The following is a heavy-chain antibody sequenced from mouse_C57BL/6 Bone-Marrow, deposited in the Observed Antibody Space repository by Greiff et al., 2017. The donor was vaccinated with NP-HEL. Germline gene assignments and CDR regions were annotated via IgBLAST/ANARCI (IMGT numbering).Heavy chain of an antibody. J-gene: IGHJ4*01. Sequence: EVNVVESGGGLVQPGGSLKLSCAASGFTFSDYGMAWVRQAPRKGPEWVAFISNLAYSIYYADTVTGRFTISRENAKNTLYLEMSSLRSEDTAMYYCARHYYGSSYAMDYWGQGTSVTVSS. CDR2: ISNLAYSI. V-gene: IGHV5-15*01. D-gene: IGHD1-1*01. CDR1: GFTFSDYG. CDR3: ARHYYGSSYAMDY.